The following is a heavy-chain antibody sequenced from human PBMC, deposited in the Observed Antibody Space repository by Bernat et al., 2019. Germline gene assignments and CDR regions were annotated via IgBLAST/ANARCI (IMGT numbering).Heavy chain of an antibody. CDR1: GYSFTSYW. V-gene: IGHV5-10-1*03. CDR3: ARHIGVNRDAFDI. D-gene: IGHD4-23*01. Sequence: EVQLVQSGAEVKKPGESLRISCKGSGYSFTSYWISWVRQMPGKGLEWMGRIDPSDSYTNYRPSFQGHVTSSADKSISTAYLQWSSLKASDTAMYYCARHIGVNRDAFDIWGRGAEVTVSS. J-gene: IGHJ3*02. CDR2: IDPSDSYT.